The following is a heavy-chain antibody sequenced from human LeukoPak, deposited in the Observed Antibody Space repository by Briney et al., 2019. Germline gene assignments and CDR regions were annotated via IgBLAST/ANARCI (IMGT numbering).Heavy chain of an antibody. J-gene: IGHJ4*02. D-gene: IGHD2-8*01. CDR2: INHSGDT. V-gene: IGHV4-34*01. Sequence: KPSETLSLTCAVYGGSFSGYYWSWIRQPPGKGLEWIGDINHSGDTNYNPSLKSRVTISVDKSKNQFSLKLSSVTAADTAVYYCAGHRSLIRLYFDYWGQGTLVTVSS. CDR3: AGHRSLIRLYFDY. CDR1: GGSFSGYY.